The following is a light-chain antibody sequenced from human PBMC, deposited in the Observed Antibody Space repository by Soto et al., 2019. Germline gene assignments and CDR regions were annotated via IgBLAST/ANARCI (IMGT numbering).Light chain of an antibody. CDR3: QHWTDYSWT. J-gene: IGKJ1*01. CDR2: KTS. V-gene: IGKV1-5*03. Sequence: DIHMTQSPSTLSASVGDKGTITCRASLSLTRWLAWYQHKPGKAPNLLIYKTSSLEIGVPSRFSGSGSGTEFTLTISSLQPDDFSTYYCQHWTDYSWTFGQGTKVEGK. CDR1: LSLTRW.